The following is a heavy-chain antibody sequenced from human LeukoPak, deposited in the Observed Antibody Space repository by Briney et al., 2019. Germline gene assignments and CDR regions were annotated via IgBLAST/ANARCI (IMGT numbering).Heavy chain of an antibody. CDR2: IYYSGST. CDR1: GDSISNYY. V-gene: IGHV4-59*12. J-gene: IGHJ4*02. Sequence: SETLSLTCTVSGDSISNYYCRWIRQPPGEGLGWVGYIYYSGSTNYYPSLKSRLTISVDTSKNQFSLKLSSVTAADTAVYYCARDPPTVGYSGYDRDYWGQGTLVTVSS. CDR3: ARDPPTVGYSGYDRDY. D-gene: IGHD5-12*01.